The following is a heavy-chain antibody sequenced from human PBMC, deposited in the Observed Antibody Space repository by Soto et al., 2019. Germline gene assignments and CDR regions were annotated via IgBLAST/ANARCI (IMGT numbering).Heavy chain of an antibody. CDR2: IIPILGIA. Sequence: QVQLVQSGAEVKKPGSSVKVSCKASGGTFSSYTISWVRQAPGQGLEWMGRIIPILGIANYAQKFQGRVTITADKSTSAAYLELSSLRSEDTAVYCCARTSSGWYTPGPFDYWGQGTLVTVSS. V-gene: IGHV1-69*02. CDR1: GGTFSSYT. J-gene: IGHJ4*02. D-gene: IGHD6-19*01. CDR3: ARTSSGWYTPGPFDY.